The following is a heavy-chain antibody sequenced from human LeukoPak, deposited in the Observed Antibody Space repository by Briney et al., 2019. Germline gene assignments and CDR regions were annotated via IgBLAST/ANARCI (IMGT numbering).Heavy chain of an antibody. J-gene: IGHJ4*02. D-gene: IGHD6-19*01. CDR3: ARRSSGWYPFDY. CDR2: IYYSGST. Sequence: SETLSLTCTVSGGSISSSSYYWGWIRQPPGKGLEWIGYIYYSGSTNYNPSLKSRVTISVDTSKNQFSLKLSSVTAADTAVYYCARRSSGWYPFDYWGQGTLVTVSS. CDR1: GGSISSSSYY. V-gene: IGHV4-61*05.